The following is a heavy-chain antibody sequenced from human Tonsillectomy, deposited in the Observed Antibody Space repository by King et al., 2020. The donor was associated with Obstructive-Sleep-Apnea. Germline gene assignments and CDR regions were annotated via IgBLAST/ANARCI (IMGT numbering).Heavy chain of an antibody. Sequence: VQLQQWGAGLLKPSETLSLTCAVFGGSFSDYYWSWIRQPPGKGLDWIGEINHSGNTNYNPSLTSRVTISVDTSKNQFSLKLTSVTAADTAMYYCARGSGAAAVNWFDPWGQGTLVTVSS. V-gene: IGHV4-34*01. CDR1: GGSFSDYY. CDR3: ARGSGAAAVNWFDP. D-gene: IGHD6-13*01. J-gene: IGHJ5*02. CDR2: INHSGNT.